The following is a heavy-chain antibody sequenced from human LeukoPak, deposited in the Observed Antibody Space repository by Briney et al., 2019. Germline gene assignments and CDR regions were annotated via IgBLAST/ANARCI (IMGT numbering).Heavy chain of an antibody. J-gene: IGHJ4*02. Sequence: GGSQRLSCAASGFTFSTYGMHWVRQAPGKGLEWVAVISHDGNNKYYVDSVKGRFTISRDNSKNTLYLQMNSLRAEDTAVYYCARDWGNWGYGWYFDHWGQGTPVTVSS. V-gene: IGHV3-30*03. CDR3: ARDWGNWGYGWYFDH. D-gene: IGHD7-27*01. CDR2: ISHDGNNK. CDR1: GFTFSTYG.